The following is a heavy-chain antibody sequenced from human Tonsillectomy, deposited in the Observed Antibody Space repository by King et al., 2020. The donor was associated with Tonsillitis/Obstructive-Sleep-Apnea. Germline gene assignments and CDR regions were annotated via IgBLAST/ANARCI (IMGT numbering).Heavy chain of an antibody. CDR3: ARGHRGAEIAAAQRYYYYSYMDV. CDR2: IYYSGST. D-gene: IGHD6-13*01. Sequence: VQLQESGPGLVKPSETLSLTCTVSGGSISSYYLSWIRQPPGKGLEWIGDIYYSGSTNYNPSLKIRVTISVDTSKNQFYLKLSSVTAADTAVYYCARGHRGAEIAAAQRYYYYSYMDVWGKGTTVTVSS. CDR1: GGSISSYY. V-gene: IGHV4-59*01. J-gene: IGHJ6*03.